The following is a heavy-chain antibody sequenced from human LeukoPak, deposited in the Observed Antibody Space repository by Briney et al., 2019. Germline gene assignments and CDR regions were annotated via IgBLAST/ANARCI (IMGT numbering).Heavy chain of an antibody. CDR2: ISFDGSAK. CDR1: GFTFSSYS. CDR3: AKDRVTAAGYYFDY. J-gene: IGHJ4*02. Sequence: GGSLRLSCAASGFTFSSYSMNWVRQAPGKGLEWVSVISFDGSAKYYADSVKGRFTISRDNSKNTLYLQMTSLRAEDTAVYYCAKDRVTAAGYYFDYWGQGTLVTVSS. V-gene: IGHV3-30*18. D-gene: IGHD6-13*01.